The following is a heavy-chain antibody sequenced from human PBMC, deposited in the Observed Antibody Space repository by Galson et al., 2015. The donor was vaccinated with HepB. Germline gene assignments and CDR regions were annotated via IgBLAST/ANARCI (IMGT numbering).Heavy chain of an antibody. J-gene: IGHJ3*02. CDR2: ISGSGGST. V-gene: IGHV3-23*01. CDR1: GFTFSSYA. CDR3: AKDRPAAAYCGGDCYSDAFDI. Sequence: SLRLSCAASGFTFSSYAMSWVRQAPGKGLEWVSAISGSGGSTYYADSVKGRFTISRDNSKNTLYLQMNSLRAEDTAVYYCAKDRPAAAYCGGDCYSDAFDIWGQGTMVTVSS. D-gene: IGHD2-21*02.